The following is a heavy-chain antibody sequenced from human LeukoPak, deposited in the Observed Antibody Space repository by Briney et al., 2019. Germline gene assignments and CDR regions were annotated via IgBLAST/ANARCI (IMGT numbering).Heavy chain of an antibody. J-gene: IGHJ4*02. CDR3: AKDKSNGAYYDSYDY. V-gene: IGHV3-23*01. Sequence: GGSLRLSCAASGFTFDDYGMSWVRQAPGKGLEWVSGISGSGGSTYYADSVKGRFTISRNNSKNTLYLQMNSLRAEDTAVYYCAKDKSNGAYYDSYDYWGQGTLVTVSS. CDR1: GFTFDDYG. D-gene: IGHD3-22*01. CDR2: ISGSGGST.